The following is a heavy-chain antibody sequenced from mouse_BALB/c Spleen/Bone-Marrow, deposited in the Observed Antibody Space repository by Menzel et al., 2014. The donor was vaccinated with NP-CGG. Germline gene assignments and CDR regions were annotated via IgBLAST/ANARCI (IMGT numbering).Heavy chain of an antibody. CDR3: ARVYGWYFDV. Sequence: EVQLVEPGGGLVQPGGSLKLSCVASGFTFSSYGMSWVRQTPDKRLELVATINNNGGSTYYPDSVKGQFTISRDSAKNTLYLQMSSLKSEDTAMYYCARVYGWYFDVWGAGTTVTVSS. V-gene: IGHV5-6-3*01. CDR2: INNNGGST. J-gene: IGHJ1*01. D-gene: IGHD1-1*01. CDR1: GFTFSSYG.